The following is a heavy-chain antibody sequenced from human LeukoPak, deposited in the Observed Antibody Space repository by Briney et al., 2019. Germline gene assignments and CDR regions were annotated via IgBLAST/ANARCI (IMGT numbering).Heavy chain of an antibody. CDR2: ISTGSTYI. J-gene: IGHJ3*02. V-gene: IGHV3-21*06. D-gene: IGHD2-21*01. CDR1: GFTFSSYS. CDR3: ARVCGGDCYSEFAFDI. Sequence: GGSLRLSCAASGFTFSSYSMNWVRQVPGKGLEWVSSISTGSTYIYYADSVKGRFTISRDNAKNSLYLQMSSLRAEDTAVYYCARVCGGDCYSEFAFDIWGQGTMVTVSS.